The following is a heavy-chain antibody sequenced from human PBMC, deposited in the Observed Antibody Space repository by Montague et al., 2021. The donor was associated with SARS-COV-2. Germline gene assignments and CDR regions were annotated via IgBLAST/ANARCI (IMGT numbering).Heavy chain of an antibody. J-gene: IGHJ4*02. CDR3: ARASPRWLQFDPYFDY. CDR2: IYCSGST. Sequence: SETLSLTCTVSGGSISSYYWSWIRQPPGKGLEWIGYIYCSGSTNYNPSLKSRVTISVDTSKNQFSLKLSSVTAADTAVYYCARASPRWLQFDPYFDYWGQGTLVTVSS. CDR1: GGSISSYY. V-gene: IGHV4-59*01. D-gene: IGHD5-24*01.